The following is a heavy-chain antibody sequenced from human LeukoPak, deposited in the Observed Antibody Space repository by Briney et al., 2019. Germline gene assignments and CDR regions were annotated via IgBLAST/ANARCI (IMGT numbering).Heavy chain of an antibody. CDR1: TFTTYW. Sequence: GGSLRLSCAFTFTTYWLGWVRQPPGKGLEWVSSISGFSGSGVGTNYADSVKGRFTISRDNSKKTLYLQMNSLRAEDTAVYYCGKDSHYGDYVFWFDPWGQGTLVTVSS. D-gene: IGHD4-17*01. CDR3: GKDSHYGDYVFWFDP. J-gene: IGHJ5*02. CDR2: ISGFSGSGVGT. V-gene: IGHV3-23*01.